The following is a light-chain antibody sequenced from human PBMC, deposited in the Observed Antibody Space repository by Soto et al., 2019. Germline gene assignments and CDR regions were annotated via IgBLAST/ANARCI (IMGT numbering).Light chain of an antibody. CDR3: QQYNTWPRT. CDR2: GAS. CDR1: QGIKDY. J-gene: IGKJ1*01. V-gene: IGKV3-15*01. Sequence: EIVMTQSPATLSVSPGERATLSCRASQGIKDYVAWFQQKPGQAPRLLIYGASTRATAIPARFSGSGYGTEFNLSISSLQSEDFAVYYCQQYNTWPRTFGQGTKVDIK.